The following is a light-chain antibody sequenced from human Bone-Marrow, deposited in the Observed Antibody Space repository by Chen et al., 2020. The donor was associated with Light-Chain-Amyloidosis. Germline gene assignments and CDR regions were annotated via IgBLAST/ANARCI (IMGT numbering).Light chain of an antibody. CDR1: HIGSTS. Sequence: SYVLTQPSSVSVAPGQTGTIACGGNHIGSTSVHWYQQTPGQAPLLVVYEDSDRPSGIPERLSGSNSGNTATLTISGVEAGDEADYYCQVWDRSSDRPVFGGGTKLTVL. CDR2: EDS. CDR3: QVWDRSSDRPV. J-gene: IGLJ3*02. V-gene: IGLV3-21*02.